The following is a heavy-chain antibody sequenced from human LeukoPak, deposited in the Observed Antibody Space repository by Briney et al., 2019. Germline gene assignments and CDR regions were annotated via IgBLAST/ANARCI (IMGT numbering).Heavy chain of an antibody. CDR1: GDSTSSGRYF. J-gene: IGHJ4*02. V-gene: IGHV4-61*02. D-gene: IGHD6-19*01. CDR2: VYRSGST. Sequence: PSETLSLTCTVSGDSTSSGRYFWSWIRQPAGKGLEWIGRVYRSGSTNYNPSLKSRVTMSVDTSKNQFSLKLSSVTAADTAVYYCARGIYSSGWSWDYYFDYWGQGTLVTVSS. CDR3: ARGIYSSGWSWDYYFDY.